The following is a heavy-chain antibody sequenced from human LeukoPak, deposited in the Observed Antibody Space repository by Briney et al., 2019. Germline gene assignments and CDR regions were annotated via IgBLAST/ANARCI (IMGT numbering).Heavy chain of an antibody. V-gene: IGHV4-39*07. CDR2: INYSGFT. D-gene: IGHD2-15*01. CDR1: GGSISSGGYY. Sequence: SETLSLTCTVSGGSISSGGYYWGWIRQSPGKGLEWIGHINYSGFTYYSPSLKSRVTLSVDTSKNQVSLRLSSVTAADTAVYYCAREDPLVAARGLDYWGQGTLVTVSS. J-gene: IGHJ4*02. CDR3: AREDPLVAARGLDY.